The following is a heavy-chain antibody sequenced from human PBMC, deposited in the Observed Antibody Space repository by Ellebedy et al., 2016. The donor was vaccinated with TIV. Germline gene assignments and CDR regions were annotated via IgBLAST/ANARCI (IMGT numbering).Heavy chain of an antibody. CDR2: INQDGSDK. CDR3: ATDGSYGDYRSPAHAFEK. J-gene: IGHJ3*02. V-gene: IGHV3-7*01. D-gene: IGHD4-17*01. CDR1: GFTFNTYW. Sequence: GESLKISCAASGFTFNTYWMSWVRQAPGTGLEWVANINQDGSDKYYVDSVRGRFTISRDNAKNSLYLQMNSLRAEDTAVYYCATDGSYGDYRSPAHAFEKWGQGTMVIVSS.